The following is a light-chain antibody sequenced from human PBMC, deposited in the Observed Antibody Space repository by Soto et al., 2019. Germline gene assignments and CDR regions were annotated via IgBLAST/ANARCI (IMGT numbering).Light chain of an antibody. CDR1: TGAVTSGYY. Sequence: QTVVTQEPSLTVSPGGTVTLTCASSTGAVTSGYYPSWFQQKPGQAPRPLIYSTSNKHSWTPARLSGSLLGGKAALTLSGVQPEDEAEYYCLLYYGGARVFGGGTQLTVL. J-gene: IGLJ3*02. CDR3: LLYYGGARV. CDR2: STS. V-gene: IGLV7-43*01.